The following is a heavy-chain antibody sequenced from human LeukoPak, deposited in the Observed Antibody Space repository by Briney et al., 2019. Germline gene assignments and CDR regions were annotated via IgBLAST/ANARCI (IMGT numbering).Heavy chain of an antibody. CDR2: ISGSGGST. J-gene: IGHJ4*02. CDR1: GFTFSSYA. V-gene: IGHV3-23*01. D-gene: IGHD3-22*01. CDR3: AKDPGPYDSSGYRAPHFDY. Sequence: GGSLRLSCAASGFTFSSYAMSWVRQAPGKGPEWVSAISGSGGSTYYADSVKGRFTISRDNSKNTLYLQMNSLRAEDTAVYYCAKDPGPYDSSGYRAPHFDYWGQGTLVTVSS.